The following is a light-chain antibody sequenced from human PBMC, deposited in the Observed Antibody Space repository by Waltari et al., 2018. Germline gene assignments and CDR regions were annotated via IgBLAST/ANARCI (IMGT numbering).Light chain of an antibody. J-gene: IGLJ1*01. CDR1: NSDVGGYKY. V-gene: IGLV2-11*01. CDR2: DVY. Sequence: QSALTQPRSVSGSPGQSVTISCTGTNSDVGGYKYVSWYQQHPDKAPRLIIYDVYTRPSGVPNRFSGSKSANTASLTISGLQSEDEADYYCCSYAGSFTWVFWTGTKVTVL. CDR3: CSYAGSFTWV.